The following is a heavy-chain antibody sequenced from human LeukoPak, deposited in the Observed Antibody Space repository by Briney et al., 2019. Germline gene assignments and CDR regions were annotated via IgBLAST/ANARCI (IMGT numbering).Heavy chain of an antibody. V-gene: IGHV1-18*01. Sequence: ASVKVSFKGSGYTFTSYGISWGGQAPGQGLEWVGWISAYNGNTNYAQKLQGRVTMTTDTSTSTAYMELRSLRSDDTAVYYCARDRKWVPNWFDPWGQGTLVTVSS. J-gene: IGHJ5*02. CDR2: ISAYNGNT. CDR1: GYTFTSYG. CDR3: ARDRKWVPNWFDP. D-gene: IGHD2-8*01.